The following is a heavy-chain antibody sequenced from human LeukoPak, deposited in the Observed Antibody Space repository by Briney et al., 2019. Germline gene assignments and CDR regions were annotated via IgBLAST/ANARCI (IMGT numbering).Heavy chain of an antibody. J-gene: IGHJ6*02. CDR2: ISGSGGST. CDR3: AKVVRGVNYYYYGMDV. CDR1: GFTFSSYA. V-gene: IGHV3-23*01. Sequence: PGGSLRLSCAASGFTFSSYAMSWVRQAPGKGLEWVSAISGSGGSTYYADSVKGRFTISRDNSKNTLYLQMNSLRAEDTAVYYCAKVVRGVNYYYYGMDVWGQGTTVTVSS. D-gene: IGHD3-10*01.